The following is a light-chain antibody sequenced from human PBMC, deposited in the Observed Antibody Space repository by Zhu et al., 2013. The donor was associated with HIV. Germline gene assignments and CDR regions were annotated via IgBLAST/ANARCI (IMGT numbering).Light chain of an antibody. Sequence: DIQMTQSPSSLSASVGDRVTITCRASQGISNYLAWYQQKPGKVPKLLIYAASTLQSGVPSRFSGSGSGTDFTLTISRLEPEDFAVYYCQQYGSSPQGAFGQGTKLEIK. V-gene: IGKV1-27*01. CDR2: AAS. J-gene: IGKJ2*01. CDR3: QQYGSSPQGA. CDR1: QGISNY.